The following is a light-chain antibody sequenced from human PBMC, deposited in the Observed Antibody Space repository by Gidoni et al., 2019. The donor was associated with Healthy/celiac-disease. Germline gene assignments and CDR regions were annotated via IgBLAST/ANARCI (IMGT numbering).Light chain of an antibody. J-gene: IGKJ2*01. Sequence: EIVMTQSPATLSVSPGERATLSCRASQSVSSNLAWYQQKPGQTPRLLIYAASTRATGIPAKFSGSGSGTEFTLTISSLQSGDFAVYYCQHYNNWPPMYTFGQGTKLEIK. V-gene: IGKV3-15*01. CDR1: QSVSSN. CDR2: AAS. CDR3: QHYNNWPPMYT.